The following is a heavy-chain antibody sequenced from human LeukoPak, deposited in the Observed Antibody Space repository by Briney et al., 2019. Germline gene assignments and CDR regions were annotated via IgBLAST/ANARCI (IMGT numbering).Heavy chain of an antibody. Sequence: KSSETLSLTCAAYGGSFSGYYWSWIRQPPGKGLEWIGEINHSGSTNYNPSLNSRVTISVDTSKNQFSLKLSSVTAADTAVYYCARALYRIAARTSRGYYYYMDVWGKGTTVTVSS. CDR2: INHSGST. CDR3: ARALYRIAARTSRGYYYYMDV. V-gene: IGHV4-34*01. D-gene: IGHD6-6*01. CDR1: GGSFSGYY. J-gene: IGHJ6*03.